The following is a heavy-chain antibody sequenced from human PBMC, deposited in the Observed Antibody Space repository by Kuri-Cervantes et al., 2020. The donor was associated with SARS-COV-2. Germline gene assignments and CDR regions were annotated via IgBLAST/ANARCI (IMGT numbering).Heavy chain of an antibody. D-gene: IGHD6-6*01. CDR3: ANVFDIAARPMDY. V-gene: IGHV4-39*07. J-gene: IGHJ4*02. Sequence: SETLSLTCTVSGGSISSSSYYWGWIRQPPGKGLEWIGEINHSGSTNYNPSLKSRVTISVDTSKNQFSLKLSSVTAADTAVYYCANVFDIAARPMDYWGQGTLVTVSS. CDR1: GGSISSSSYY. CDR2: INHSGST.